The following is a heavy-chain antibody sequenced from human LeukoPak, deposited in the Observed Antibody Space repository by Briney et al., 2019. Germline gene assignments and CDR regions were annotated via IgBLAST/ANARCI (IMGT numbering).Heavy chain of an antibody. D-gene: IGHD4-11*01. V-gene: IGHV1-8*03. CDR1: GYTFTSYD. CDR3: VMKVTEGDYYYMDD. Sequence: ASVKVSCKASGYTFTSYDINWVRQATGQGLEWMGWMNPNSGNTGYAQKFQGRVTITRNTSISTAYMELSSLRSEDTAVYYCVMKVTEGDYYYMDDWGKGTTVTVSS. CDR2: MNPNSGNT. J-gene: IGHJ6*03.